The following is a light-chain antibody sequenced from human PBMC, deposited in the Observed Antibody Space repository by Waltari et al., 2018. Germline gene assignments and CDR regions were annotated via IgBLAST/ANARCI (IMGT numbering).Light chain of an antibody. Sequence: QSVLTQPPSASETPGQRVTISCSGSRSNIGSNYVYWYQHLPGTAPKLLIYRNNQRPSGVPDRFSGSKSGTSASLAISGLRSEDEADYYCAAWDDSLSGPVFGGGTKLTVL. V-gene: IGLV1-47*01. CDR1: RSNIGSNY. CDR3: AAWDDSLSGPV. J-gene: IGLJ2*01. CDR2: RNN.